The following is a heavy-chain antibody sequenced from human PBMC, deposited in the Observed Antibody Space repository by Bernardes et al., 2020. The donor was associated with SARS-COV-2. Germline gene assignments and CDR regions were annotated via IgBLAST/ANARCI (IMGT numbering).Heavy chain of an antibody. CDR3: ARGWIVETRTIIGLDY. CDR1: GFMFSNYW. Sequence: GGSLRLSCEVSGFMFSNYWMHWVRQVPGKGLVWVSRIRGDGCETNYADSVKGRFTISRDNAKNTVYLQMNSLRGEDTAVFYCARGWIVETRTIIGLDYWGQGVLVTVSS. V-gene: IGHV3-74*01. J-gene: IGHJ4*02. D-gene: IGHD1-1*01. CDR2: IRGDGCET.